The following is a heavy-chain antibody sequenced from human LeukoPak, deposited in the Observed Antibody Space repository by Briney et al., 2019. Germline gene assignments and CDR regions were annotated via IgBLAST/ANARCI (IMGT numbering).Heavy chain of an antibody. CDR1: GFTFDDYA. CDR2: ISWNSGSI. CDR3: ARTYCSGGRCDYYYGMDV. D-gene: IGHD2-15*01. Sequence: PGRSLRLSCAASGFTFDDYAMHWVRQAPGKGLEWVSGISWNSGSIGYADSVKGRFTISRDNAKNTLYLQMNSLRAEDTAVYYCARTYCSGGRCDYYYGMDVWGQGTTVTVSS. V-gene: IGHV3-9*01. J-gene: IGHJ6*02.